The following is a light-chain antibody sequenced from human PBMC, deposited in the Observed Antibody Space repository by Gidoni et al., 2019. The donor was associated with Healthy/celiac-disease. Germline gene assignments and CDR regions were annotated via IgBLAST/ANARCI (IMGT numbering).Light chain of an antibody. Sequence: QSALTQPASVSGSPGQSITIPCTGTSSDVGGYNYVSWYQQHQGKAPKLMIYDVSNRPSGVSTRFSGSKSGNTASLTISGLQAEDEADYYCSSYTSSSTRVFGGGTKLTVL. CDR3: SSYTSSSTRV. CDR2: DVS. V-gene: IGLV2-14*01. CDR1: SSDVGGYNY. J-gene: IGLJ3*02.